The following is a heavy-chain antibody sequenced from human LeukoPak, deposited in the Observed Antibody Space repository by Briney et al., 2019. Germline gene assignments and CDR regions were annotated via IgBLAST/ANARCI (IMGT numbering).Heavy chain of an antibody. V-gene: IGHV4-4*07. CDR3: ARLVTEYGNYATYYYYYMDV. Sequence: SETLSLTCTVSGGSISSYYWSWIRQPAGKGLEWIGRIYTSGSTNYNPSLKSRVTISVDTSKNQFSLKLSSVTAADTAVYYCARLVTEYGNYATYYYYYMDVWGKGTTVTISS. CDR1: GGSISSYY. J-gene: IGHJ6*03. D-gene: IGHD4-11*01. CDR2: IYTSGST.